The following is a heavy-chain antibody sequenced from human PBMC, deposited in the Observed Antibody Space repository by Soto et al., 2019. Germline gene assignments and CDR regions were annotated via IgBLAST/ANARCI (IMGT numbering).Heavy chain of an antibody. D-gene: IGHD7-27*01. Sequence: ASVKVSCKASGYTFIRYGIGWVRQAPGQGLEWMGWISPYNDNTIYAQKFQGRVTMTADRSTRTVYLDLRAEDTAVYYCAKDFLQDWGQDYYYGMDVWGQGTTVTVSS. CDR1: GYTFIRYG. CDR2: ISPYNDNT. V-gene: IGHV1-18*01. CDR3: AKDFLQDWGQDYYYGMDV. J-gene: IGHJ6*02.